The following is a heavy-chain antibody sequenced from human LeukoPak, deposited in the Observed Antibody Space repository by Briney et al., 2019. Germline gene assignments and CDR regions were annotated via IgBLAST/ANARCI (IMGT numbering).Heavy chain of an antibody. J-gene: IGHJ4*02. Sequence: GGSLGLSCAASGFKFSTYDMSWVRQAPGKGLEWVSGISGSGDSTYYADSVKGRFNISRDNFKNTLHLQMSSLTSDDTAVYYCAREGLGGLLSNYWGQGTLVTVSS. D-gene: IGHD2-15*01. CDR2: ISGSGDST. V-gene: IGHV3-23*01. CDR1: GFKFSTYD. CDR3: AREGLGGLLSNY.